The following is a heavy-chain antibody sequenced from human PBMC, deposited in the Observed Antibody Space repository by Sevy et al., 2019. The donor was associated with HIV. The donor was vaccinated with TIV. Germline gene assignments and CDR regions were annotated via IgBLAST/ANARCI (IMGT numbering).Heavy chain of an antibody. Sequence: GGSLRLSCAASGFTFSSYWMSWVRQAPGKGLEWVANIKQDGSEKYYVDSVKGRFTISRDNAKNSLYLQMNSLRAEDTAVYYCARHYYDSSGWMTGDWFDPWGQGTLVTVSS. J-gene: IGHJ5*02. CDR1: GFTFSSYW. CDR3: ARHYYDSSGWMTGDWFDP. D-gene: IGHD3-22*01. V-gene: IGHV3-7*01. CDR2: IKQDGSEK.